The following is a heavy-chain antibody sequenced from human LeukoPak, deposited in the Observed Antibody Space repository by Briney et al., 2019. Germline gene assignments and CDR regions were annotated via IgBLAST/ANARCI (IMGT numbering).Heavy chain of an antibody. V-gene: IGHV4-34*01. Sequence: SETLSLTCAVYGGSFSGYYWSWIRQPPGKGLEWIGEINHSGSTNYNPSLKSRVTISVDTSKNQFSLKLSSVTAADTAVYYCARGVGQELAFDLRGQGTLVTVSS. D-gene: IGHD6-13*01. CDR3: ARGVGQELAFDL. CDR1: GGSFSGYY. CDR2: INHSGST. J-gene: IGHJ4*02.